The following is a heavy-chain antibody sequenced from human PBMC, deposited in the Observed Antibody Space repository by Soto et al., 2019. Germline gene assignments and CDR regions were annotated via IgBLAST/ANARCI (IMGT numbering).Heavy chain of an antibody. CDR3: ARSKSGLDSSGCMGGFDL. CDR2: IYPGDSDT. CDR1: GYSFTSYW. V-gene: IGHV5-51*01. D-gene: IGHD3-22*01. J-gene: IGHJ3*01. Sequence: GESLKISCKGSGYSFTSYWIGWVRQMPGKGLEWMGIIYPGDSDTRYSPSFQGQVTISADKSISTAYLQWSSLKASDTAMYYCARSKSGLDSSGCMGGFDLWVQGTMVTVSS.